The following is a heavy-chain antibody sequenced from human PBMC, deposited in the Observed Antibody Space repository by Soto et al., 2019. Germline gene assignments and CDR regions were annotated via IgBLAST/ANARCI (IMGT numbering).Heavy chain of an antibody. Sequence: ASVKVSCKASGYTFTSYGISWVRQAPGQGLEWMGWIIAYNGNTNYAQKLQGRVTMTTDTSTSTAYMELRSLRSDDKAVYYCARDLRRLRFLESNLDVWGKGTTVTASS. J-gene: IGHJ6*04. CDR3: ARDLRRLRFLESNLDV. D-gene: IGHD3-3*01. CDR1: GYTFTSYG. V-gene: IGHV1-18*01. CDR2: IIAYNGNT.